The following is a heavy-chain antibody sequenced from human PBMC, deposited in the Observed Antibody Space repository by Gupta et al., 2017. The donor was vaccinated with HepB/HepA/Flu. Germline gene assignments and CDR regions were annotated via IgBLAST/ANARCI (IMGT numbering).Heavy chain of an antibody. CDR2: ISGSSTTI. CDR3: ARLGLGAYYYYYMDV. CDR1: GFTFSSYS. Sequence: EVQLVESGGGLVQPGGSLRLTCAASGFTFSSYSMNWVRQAPGKGLEWVSYISGSSTTIYYGDSVKGRFTISRDNAKNSLYLQMNSLRDEDTAVYWCARLGLGAYYYYYMDVWGKGTTVTVSS. D-gene: IGHD3-16*01. J-gene: IGHJ6*03. V-gene: IGHV3-48*02.